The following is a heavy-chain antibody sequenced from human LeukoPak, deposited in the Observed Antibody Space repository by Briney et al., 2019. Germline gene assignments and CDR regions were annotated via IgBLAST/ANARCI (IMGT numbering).Heavy chain of an antibody. CDR1: GFTFSSYA. V-gene: IGHV3-7*01. CDR2: IKQDGSEK. CDR3: AREHPYYYDSSGTALMAEIKYYFDY. J-gene: IGHJ4*02. Sequence: GGSLRLSCAASGFTFSSYAMSWVRQAPGKGLEWVANIKQDGSEKYYVDSVKGRFTISRDNAKNSLYLQMNSLRAEDTGVYYCAREHPYYYDSSGTALMAEIKYYFDYWGQGTLVTVSS. D-gene: IGHD3-22*01.